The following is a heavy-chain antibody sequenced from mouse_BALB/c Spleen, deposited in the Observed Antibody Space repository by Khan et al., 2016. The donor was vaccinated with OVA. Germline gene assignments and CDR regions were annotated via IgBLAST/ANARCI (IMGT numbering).Heavy chain of an antibody. V-gene: IGHV3-2*02. CDR1: GYSITSDYA. Sequence: EVKLLESGPGLVKPSQSLSLTCTVTGYSITSDYAWDWIRKFPGNKLEWMGYISYGGSTSYNPSLKSRISITRDTSKNQFFLQLNSVTTEDTATYYGARKNYYGYAMDYWGQGTSVTVSS. CDR2: ISYGGST. CDR3: ARKNYYGYAMDY. J-gene: IGHJ4*01. D-gene: IGHD1-1*01.